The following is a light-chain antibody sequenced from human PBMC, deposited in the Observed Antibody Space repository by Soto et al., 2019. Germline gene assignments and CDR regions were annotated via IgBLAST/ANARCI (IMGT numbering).Light chain of an antibody. CDR3: QQYGSSLRT. J-gene: IGKJ1*01. Sequence: EIVLTQSPGTLSLSPGDRATLSCTASQSVSSSYLAWYQQKPGQDTRLLIYGASSRETGIPDRVSGSGSGTDVTRTISRLEPEDFAVYYCQQYGSSLRTFGQGTKVDIK. CDR1: QSVSSSY. V-gene: IGKV3-20*01. CDR2: GAS.